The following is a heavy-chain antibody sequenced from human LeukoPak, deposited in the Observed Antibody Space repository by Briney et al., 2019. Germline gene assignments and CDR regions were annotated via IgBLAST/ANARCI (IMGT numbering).Heavy chain of an antibody. D-gene: IGHD1/OR15-1a*01. J-gene: IGHJ4*02. CDR3: AKVRSGNNYYFDY. Sequence: GGSLRLSCAASGFTFSNFAMSWVRQAPGKGLEWVSGMSASGSHTHSADFVKGRFTISRDNFKNTLYLQMNGLRVEDTAVYYCAKVRSGNNYYFDYWGQGTLVTVSS. CDR1: GFTFSNFA. CDR2: MSASGSHT. V-gene: IGHV3-23*01.